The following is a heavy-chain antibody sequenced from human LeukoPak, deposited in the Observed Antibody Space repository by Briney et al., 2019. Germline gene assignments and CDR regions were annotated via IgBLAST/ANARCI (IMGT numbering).Heavy chain of an antibody. CDR3: AKPSYDILTGYPDY. J-gene: IGHJ4*02. CDR1: GFTFSSYG. V-gene: IGHV3-30*02. Sequence: GGSLRLSCAESGFTFSSYGMHWVRQAPGKGLEWVAFIRYDGSNKYYADSVKGRFTISRDNSKNTLYLQMNSLRAEDTAVYYCAKPSYDILTGYPDYWGQGTLVTVSS. CDR2: IRYDGSNK. D-gene: IGHD3-9*01.